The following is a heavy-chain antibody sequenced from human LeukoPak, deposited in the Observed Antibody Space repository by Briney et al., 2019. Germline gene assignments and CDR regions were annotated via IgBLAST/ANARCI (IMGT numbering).Heavy chain of an antibody. V-gene: IGHV3-7*04. CDR2: IKEGGIDK. CDR1: GLPFRRYW. D-gene: IGHD5-24*01. CDR3: ARMIDGYMGRYYFDY. J-gene: IGHJ4*02. Sequence: PGGSLRLSCAASGLPFRRYWMSWVPQAPGKGLEWVANIKEGGIDKKYVDSVKGRFPTSRDNAKNSLYLQMNRLRAQDTAVYYFARMIDGYMGRYYFDYWGKGTLVTVST.